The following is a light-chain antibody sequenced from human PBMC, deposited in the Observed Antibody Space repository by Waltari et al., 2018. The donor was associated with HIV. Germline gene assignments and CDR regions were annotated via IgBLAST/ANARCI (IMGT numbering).Light chain of an antibody. V-gene: IGKV1-39*01. CDR1: QEICSY. CDR3: QQGYNSPAT. Sequence: DIQMTQSPLNMSASVGARVTITCRASQEICSYLNWYPHNPGTAPRLLIFAASSLQGGVPSRFSVGGSGADFFLTIDSLQREDFAIYYCQQGYNSPATFGQGTKVEMK. CDR2: AAS. J-gene: IGKJ2*01.